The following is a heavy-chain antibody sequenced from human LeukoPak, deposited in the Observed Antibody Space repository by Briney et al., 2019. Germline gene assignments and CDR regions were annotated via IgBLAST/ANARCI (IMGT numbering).Heavy chain of an antibody. CDR2: ISGGGGST. V-gene: IGHV3-23*01. Sequence: GGSLRLSCAASGFTLSSYAMSWVRQAPGKGLEWVSAISGGGGSTYYADSVKGRFTISRDNSKNTLYLQMNSLRAEDTAVYYCAKDLVEGDRFDPWGQGTLVTVSS. J-gene: IGHJ5*02. CDR1: GFTLSSYA. D-gene: IGHD3-16*01. CDR3: AKDLVEGDRFDP.